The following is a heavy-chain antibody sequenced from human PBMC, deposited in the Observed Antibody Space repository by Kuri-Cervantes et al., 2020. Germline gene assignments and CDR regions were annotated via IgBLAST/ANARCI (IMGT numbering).Heavy chain of an antibody. D-gene: IGHD1-26*01. CDR3: ARHPAGSSFDY. CDR2: IYDSGRT. Sequence: SETLSLSCTVSGGSISSGDYYWSWIRQPPGKGLEWIGYIYDSGRTYYNPSLKSRVTLSVDTSKNKFSLHLSSVTAADTAVYFCARHPAGSSFDYWGQGTLVTVSS. V-gene: IGHV4-30-4*01. CDR1: GGSISSGDYY. J-gene: IGHJ4*02.